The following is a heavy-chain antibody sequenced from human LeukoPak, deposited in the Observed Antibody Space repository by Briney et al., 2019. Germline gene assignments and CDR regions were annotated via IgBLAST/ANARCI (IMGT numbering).Heavy chain of an antibody. CDR3: ARERSRFGSLDY. Sequence: KSSQTLSLTCTVSGGSISSGDYYWSWIRQPPGKGLEWIGYIYYSGSTYCNPSLKSRVTISVDTSKNQFSLKLSSVTAADTAVYYCARERSRFGSLDYWGQGTLVTVSS. CDR1: GGSISSGDYY. CDR2: IYYSGST. V-gene: IGHV4-30-4*01. D-gene: IGHD3-10*01. J-gene: IGHJ4*02.